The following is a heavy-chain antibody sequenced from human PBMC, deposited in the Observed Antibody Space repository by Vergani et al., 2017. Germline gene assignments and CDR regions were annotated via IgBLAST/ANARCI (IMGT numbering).Heavy chain of an antibody. CDR2: ISGSGGST. Sequence: VQLVESGGGVVQPGGSLRLSCAASGFTFSSYAMSWVRQAPGKGLEWVSAISGSGGSTYYADSVKGRFTISRDNAKNSLYLQMNSLRAEDTAVYYCARGSDYYDSSGYYYYDYWGQGTLVTVSS. D-gene: IGHD3-22*01. V-gene: IGHV3-23*04. CDR1: GFTFSSYA. J-gene: IGHJ4*02. CDR3: ARGSDYYDSSGYYYYDY.